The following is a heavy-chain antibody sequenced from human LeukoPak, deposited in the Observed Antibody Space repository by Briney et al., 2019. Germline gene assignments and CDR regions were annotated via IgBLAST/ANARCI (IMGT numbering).Heavy chain of an antibody. Sequence: NPGRSLRLSCVASGFTFSSYGMHWVRQAPGKGLEWVAVIWYDGSNKYYADSVKGRFTISRDNSKNTLYLQMNSLRAEDTAVYYCARGGYGSGSYGWFDPWGQGTLVTVSS. CDR2: IWYDGSNK. D-gene: IGHD3-10*01. CDR3: ARGGYGSGSYGWFDP. V-gene: IGHV3-33*01. CDR1: GFTFSSYG. J-gene: IGHJ5*02.